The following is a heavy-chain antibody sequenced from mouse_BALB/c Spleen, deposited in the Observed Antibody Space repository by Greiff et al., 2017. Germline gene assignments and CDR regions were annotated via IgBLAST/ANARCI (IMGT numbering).Heavy chain of an antibody. CDR3: STASAWFAC. CDR2: ISSGSSTI. V-gene: IGHV5-17*02. CDR1: GFTFSSFG. J-gene: IGHJ3*01. D-gene: IGHD1-2*01. Sequence: EVKLVESGGGLVQPGGSRKLSCAASGFTFSSFGMHWVRQAPEKGLEWVAYISSGSSTIYYADTVKGRFTISRDNPKNTLFLQMTSLRSEDTAMYYCSTASAWFACWGQGTLVTVSA.